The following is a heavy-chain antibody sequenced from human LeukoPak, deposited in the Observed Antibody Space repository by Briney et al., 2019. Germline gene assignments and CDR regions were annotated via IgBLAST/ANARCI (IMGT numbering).Heavy chain of an antibody. CDR3: ARDGGYHSSGPFDY. V-gene: IGHV3-33*01. J-gene: IGHJ4*02. Sequence: PGGSLRLSCAASGFTFSSHGMHWVRQAPGKGLEWVSIIWYGGSDEYYADSVKGRFTISRDNSKNTLYLQMNSLRAEDTAVYYCARDGGYHSSGPFDYWGQGTLVTVSS. CDR1: GFTFSSHG. D-gene: IGHD3-22*01. CDR2: IWYGGSDE.